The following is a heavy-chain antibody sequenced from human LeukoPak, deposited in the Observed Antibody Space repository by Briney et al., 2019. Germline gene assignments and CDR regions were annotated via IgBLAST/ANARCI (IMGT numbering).Heavy chain of an antibody. D-gene: IGHD6-19*01. CDR1: GFTLSSYS. Sequence: PGGSLRLSCAASGFTLSSYSMNWVRQAPGKGLEWVSSISTSSSYIYYADSVKGRFTISRDNAKNSLYLQMNSLRAEDTGVYYCARVAVTGNRYYYYYMDVWGKGTTVTVSS. V-gene: IGHV3-21*01. CDR3: ARVAVTGNRYYYYYMDV. CDR2: ISTSSSYI. J-gene: IGHJ6*03.